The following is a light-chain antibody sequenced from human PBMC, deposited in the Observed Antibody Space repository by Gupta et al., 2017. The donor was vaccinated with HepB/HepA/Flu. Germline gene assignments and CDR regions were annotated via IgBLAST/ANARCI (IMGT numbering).Light chain of an antibody. Sequence: SVLTQPPSASGTPGQRVTISCSGSSSNIGSNTVNWYQQLPGPAPKLLIYSNNKRPSGVPDRFSGSKSGTSASLAISGLQAEDEADYYCAAWDDSRNGWVFGGGTKLTVL. CDR3: AAWDDSRNGWV. J-gene: IGLJ3*02. CDR2: SNN. V-gene: IGLV1-44*01. CDR1: SSNIGSNT.